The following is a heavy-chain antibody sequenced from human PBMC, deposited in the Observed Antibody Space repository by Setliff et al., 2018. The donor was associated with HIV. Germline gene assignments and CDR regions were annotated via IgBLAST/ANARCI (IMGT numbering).Heavy chain of an antibody. V-gene: IGHV3-21*01. CDR2: IRGSSGYM. J-gene: IGHJ4*02. D-gene: IGHD1-20*01. CDR1: GFTFSTYS. CDR3: ARDPGITAKPFYFDC. Sequence: SLRLSCAASGFTFSTYSMNWVRQSPGKGLEWVSYIRGSSGYMYYADSVKGRFTISRDNAKNSLYLQMNGLRAEDTAVYYCARDPGITAKPFYFDCWGQGTLVTVSS.